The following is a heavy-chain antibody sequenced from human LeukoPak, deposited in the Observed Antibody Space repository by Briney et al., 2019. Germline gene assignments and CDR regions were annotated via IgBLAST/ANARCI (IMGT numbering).Heavy chain of an antibody. Sequence: GESLKISCKGSGYSFTSYWIGWVRQMPGKGLEWMGITYPGDSDTRYSPSFQGQVTISADKSISTAYLQWSSLKASDTAMYYCARGITIFGVAPNWFDPWGQGTLVTVSS. CDR1: GYSFTSYW. CDR2: TYPGDSDT. D-gene: IGHD3-3*01. CDR3: ARGITIFGVAPNWFDP. V-gene: IGHV5-51*01. J-gene: IGHJ5*02.